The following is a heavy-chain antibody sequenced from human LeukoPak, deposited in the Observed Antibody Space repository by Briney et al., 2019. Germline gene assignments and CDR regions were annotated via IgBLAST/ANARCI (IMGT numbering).Heavy chain of an antibody. D-gene: IGHD3-10*01. CDR1: GYSFSSGYY. V-gene: IGHV4-38-2*02. Sequence: SETLTLTCTVSGYSFSSGYYWGWIRPPPGKGLEWIGSIYHSGSTYYNPSLKSRVTISVDTSKNQFSLKLSSVTAADTAVYYCARGWFGELFFDYWGQGTLVTVSS. CDR2: IYHSGST. J-gene: IGHJ4*02. CDR3: ARGWFGELFFDY.